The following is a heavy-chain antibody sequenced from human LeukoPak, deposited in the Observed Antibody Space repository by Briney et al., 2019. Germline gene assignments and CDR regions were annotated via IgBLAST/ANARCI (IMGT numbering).Heavy chain of an antibody. J-gene: IGHJ4*02. CDR1: GSTFSTYW. V-gene: IGHV3-7*01. D-gene: IGHD3-10*01. CDR2: LNQDGSEK. CDR3: ARDYGSGSYSPCDY. Sequence: GGSLRLSCAVSGSTFSTYWMSWVRQAPGKGLEWVANLNQDGSEKYYADSVKGRFTISRDNSKNTLYLQMNSLRAEDTAVYYCARDYGSGSYSPCDYWGQGTLVTVSS.